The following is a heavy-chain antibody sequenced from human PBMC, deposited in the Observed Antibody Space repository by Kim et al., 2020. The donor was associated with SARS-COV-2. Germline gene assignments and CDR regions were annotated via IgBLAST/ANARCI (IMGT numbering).Heavy chain of an antibody. CDR1: GAYMYSRY. V-gene: IGHV4-59*11. Sequence: SETLSLNCTVSGAYMYSRYWTWIRQSPGKGLEWLGHIYYNGDTTYNPSVRSRVSIDVDAPNNHFSLSLKSVTAADTAIYFCARVGGSGSDSWLDSWGQGTLVSVSS. D-gene: IGHD3-10*01. CDR2: IYYNGDT. J-gene: IGHJ5*01. CDR3: ARVGGSGSDSWLDS.